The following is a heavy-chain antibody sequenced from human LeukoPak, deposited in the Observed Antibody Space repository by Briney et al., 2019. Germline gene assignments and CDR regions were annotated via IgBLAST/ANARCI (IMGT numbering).Heavy chain of an antibody. CDR2: IYYSGST. J-gene: IGHJ3*02. Sequence: SETLSLTCTVSGVSISSYYWSWIRQPPGKGLEWIGYIYYSGSTNYNPSLKSRVTISVDTSKIQFSLKLSSVTAADTAVYFCARRIAAADAFDIWGQGTMVTVSS. CDR1: GVSISSYY. CDR3: ARRIAAADAFDI. V-gene: IGHV4-59*08. D-gene: IGHD6-13*01.